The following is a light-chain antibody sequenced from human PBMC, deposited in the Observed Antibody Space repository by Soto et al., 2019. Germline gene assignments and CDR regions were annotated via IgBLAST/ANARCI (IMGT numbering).Light chain of an antibody. CDR2: EVS. CDR3: CSYAHSTSVV. J-gene: IGLJ2*01. CDR1: SSDVGSYNF. V-gene: IGLV2-23*02. Sequence: QSVLTQPASVSGSPGQSITISCTGTSSDVGSYNFVSWYQQHPGKAPKFIIYEVSKRPSGVSNRFSGSKSGSTASLTISGLQAEDEADYYCCSYAHSTSVVFGGGTKLTVL.